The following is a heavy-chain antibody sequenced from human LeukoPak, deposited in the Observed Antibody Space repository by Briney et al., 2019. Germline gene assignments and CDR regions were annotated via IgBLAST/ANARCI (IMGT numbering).Heavy chain of an antibody. J-gene: IGHJ3*02. CDR2: IYYSGST. Sequence: TLSLTCTVSGGSISSGGYYWSWIRQHPGKGLEWIGYIYYSGSTYYNPSLKSRVTISVDTSKNQFSLKLSSVTAADTAVYYCARTTVMAGTQCAFDIWGQGTMVTVSS. D-gene: IGHD6-19*01. CDR1: GGSISSGGYY. CDR3: ARTTVMAGTQCAFDI. V-gene: IGHV4-31*03.